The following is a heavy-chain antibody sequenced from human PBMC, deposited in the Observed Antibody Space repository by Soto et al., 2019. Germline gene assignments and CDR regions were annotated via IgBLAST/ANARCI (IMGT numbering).Heavy chain of an antibody. CDR2: IYHSGST. V-gene: IGHV4-30-4*01. Sequence: SETLSLTCSVSGCSISSGDYYWNWIRQPPGKGLEWIGHIYHSGSTYYNSSLKSRVTISLDTSKNQFSLKLSSVTAADTAVYYCAGQPTAGSYYDLGSYYYYYAMDVWGQGTTVTVSS. CDR3: AGQPTAGSYYDLGSYYYYYAMDV. J-gene: IGHJ6*02. CDR1: GCSISSGDYY. D-gene: IGHD3-10*01.